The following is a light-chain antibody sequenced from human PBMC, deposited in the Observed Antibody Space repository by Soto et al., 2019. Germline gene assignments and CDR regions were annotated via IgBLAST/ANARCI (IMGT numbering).Light chain of an antibody. V-gene: IGKV3-11*01. CDR2: DAS. CDR3: QQLRNWSIP. Sequence: EIVLTQSPATLSLSPGERATLSCRASQSVSSYLAWYQQKPGQAPRLLIYDASNRATGIPARFSGSGSGTDFTLTISSLEPEDFAVYYCQQLRNWSIPFGQGTRPEIK. CDR1: QSVSSY. J-gene: IGKJ5*01.